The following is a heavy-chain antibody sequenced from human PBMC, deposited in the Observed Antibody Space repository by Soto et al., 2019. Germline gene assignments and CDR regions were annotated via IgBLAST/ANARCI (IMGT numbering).Heavy chain of an antibody. Sequence: EVQLLEAGGGLVQPGGSLRLSCAASGFTFGNYAMNWVRQAPGKGLEWVSAISGSGGSTYYAESVKRRFTISRDNSKNTRCLKMNSLGAEDTAVYYCAKDREWELHPRTWFDPWGQGTLVTVSS. J-gene: IGHJ5*02. CDR3: AKDREWELHPRTWFDP. D-gene: IGHD1-26*01. CDR2: ISGSGGST. CDR1: GFTFGNYA. V-gene: IGHV3-23*01.